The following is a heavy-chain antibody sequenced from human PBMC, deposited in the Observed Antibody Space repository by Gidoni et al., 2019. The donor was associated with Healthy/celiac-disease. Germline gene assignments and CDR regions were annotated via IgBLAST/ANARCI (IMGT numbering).Heavy chain of an antibody. CDR1: GGSISSSSYY. CDR2: IYYSGST. J-gene: IGHJ4*02. CDR3: GRVVVAATAPNYYFDY. V-gene: IGHV4-39*07. Sequence: QLQLQESGPGLVKPSETLSLTCTVSGGSISSSSYYWGWIRQPPGKGLEWIGSIYYSGSTYYNPSLKSRVTISVDTSKNQFSLKLSSVTAADTAVYYCGRVVVAATAPNYYFDYWGQGTLVTVSS. D-gene: IGHD2-15*01.